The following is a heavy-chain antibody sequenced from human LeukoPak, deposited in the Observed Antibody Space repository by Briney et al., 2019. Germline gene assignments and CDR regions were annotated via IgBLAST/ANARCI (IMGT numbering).Heavy chain of an antibody. CDR3: AREMTTMTTVTAFDY. Sequence: RASVKVSCKASGYIFTTYVMHWVRQAPGQRLEWMGWINAGNGNTKYSQKFHDRVTITRDTSASTAFMELSSLRSEDTAVYYCAREMTTMTTVTAFDYWGQGTLVTVSS. D-gene: IGHD4-11*01. CDR2: INAGNGNT. V-gene: IGHV1-3*01. J-gene: IGHJ4*02. CDR1: GYIFTTYV.